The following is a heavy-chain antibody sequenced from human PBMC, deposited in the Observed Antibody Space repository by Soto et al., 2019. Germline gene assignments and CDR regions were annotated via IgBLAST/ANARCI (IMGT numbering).Heavy chain of an antibody. CDR2: ISTYNGNT. Sequence: QVQLVQSGAEVKKPGASVKVSCKASGYTFTTFGISWVRQAPGQGLEWMGWISTYNGNTYYAPKFQGRVTVTTDTSTSTAYMELRSLRSDYTAVYYCGREYCRGGRCYSPDYWGQGTLVTVSS. CDR1: GYTFTTFG. CDR3: GREYCRGGRCYSPDY. J-gene: IGHJ4*02. D-gene: IGHD2-15*01. V-gene: IGHV1-18*01.